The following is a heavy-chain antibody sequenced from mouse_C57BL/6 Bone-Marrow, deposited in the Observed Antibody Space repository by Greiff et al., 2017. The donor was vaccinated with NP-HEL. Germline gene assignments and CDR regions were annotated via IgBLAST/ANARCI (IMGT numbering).Heavy chain of an antibody. CDR2: INPNNGGT. D-gene: IGHD1-1*01. CDR1: GYTFTDYN. V-gene: IGHV1-18*01. Sequence: EVQLQQSGPELVKPGASVKIPCKASGYTFTDYNMDWVKQSHGKSLEWIGDINPNNGGTIYNQKFTGKATLTVDKSSSTAYMELRSLTSEDTAVYYCARATVVAREAMDYWGQGTSVTVSS. CDR3: ARATVVAREAMDY. J-gene: IGHJ4*01.